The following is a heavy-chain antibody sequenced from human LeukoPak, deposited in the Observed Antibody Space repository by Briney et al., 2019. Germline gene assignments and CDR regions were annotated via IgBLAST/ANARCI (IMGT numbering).Heavy chain of an antibody. D-gene: IGHD5-18*01. CDR1: GGSISSYY. V-gene: IGHV4-4*07. Sequence: SVTLSLTCTVSGGSISSYYWNWIRQPAGKGLEWIGRIYTSGTTNYNPSLKSRVTMSVDTSKNQFSLKLSSVTAADTAMYYCAEGDSYGRLWGQGTLVTVSS. J-gene: IGHJ4*02. CDR2: IYTSGTT. CDR3: AEGDSYGRL.